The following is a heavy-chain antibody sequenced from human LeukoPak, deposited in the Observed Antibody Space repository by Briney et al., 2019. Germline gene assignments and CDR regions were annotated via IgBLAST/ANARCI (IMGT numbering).Heavy chain of an antibody. D-gene: IGHD4-23*01. Sequence: QPGRSLRLSCAASGFTFSSYGMHWVRQAPGKGLEWVAVIWYDGSNKYYADSVKGRFTISRDNAKNSLYLQMNSLRAEDTAVYYCARDQDYGGKWFVRWFDPWGQGTLVTVPS. CDR2: IWYDGSNK. CDR3: ARDQDYGGKWFVRWFDP. CDR1: GFTFSSYG. J-gene: IGHJ5*02. V-gene: IGHV3-33*01.